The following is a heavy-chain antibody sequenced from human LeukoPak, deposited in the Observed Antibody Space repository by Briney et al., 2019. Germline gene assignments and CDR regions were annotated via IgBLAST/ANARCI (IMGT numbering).Heavy chain of an antibody. V-gene: IGHV1-8*01. CDR1: GCTFPRYD. CDR3: ARGIDSYGYYVPDLN. J-gene: IGHJ4*02. Sequence: AAVKVPCQASGCTFPRYDMKLVRQATREGPEWIGGMNPKRGSTRYAQTFQGRSTMTRSTSINTAYMELSRLRSQDTAVYYCARGIDSYGYYVPDLNWGQGTLVTVSS. D-gene: IGHD5-18*01. CDR2: MNPKRGST.